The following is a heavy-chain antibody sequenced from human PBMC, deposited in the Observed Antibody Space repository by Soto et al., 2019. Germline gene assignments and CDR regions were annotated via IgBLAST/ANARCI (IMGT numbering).Heavy chain of an antibody. V-gene: IGHV3-15*07. J-gene: IGHJ4*02. Sequence: EAQLVESGGGLIKPGGSLRLSCVASGFSFTNAWMNWVRQAPGKGLEWVGRIKSRTDGGTTDYAAPVKGRFSISRADSRNTLYLQMNSLEAEDTAVYYCSTNYRWSSTSWGQGTLVTVSS. D-gene: IGHD2-15*01. CDR3: STNYRWSSTS. CDR1: GFSFTNAW. CDR2: IKSRTDGGTT.